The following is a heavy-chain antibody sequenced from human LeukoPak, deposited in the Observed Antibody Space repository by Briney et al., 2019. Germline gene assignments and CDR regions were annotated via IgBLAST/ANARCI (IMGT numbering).Heavy chain of an antibody. V-gene: IGHV3-74*01. CDR3: AREHCSIASCPGGYFDY. J-gene: IGHJ4*02. Sequence: GGSLRLSCAASGFTFSSYWMHWVGQAPGKGLVWVSRINSDGRSTSYADTVKGRFTISRDNAKNTLYLQMNSLRAEDTAVYYCAREHCSIASCPGGYFDYWGQGTLVTVSS. CDR2: INSDGRST. D-gene: IGHD2-2*01. CDR1: GFTFSSYW.